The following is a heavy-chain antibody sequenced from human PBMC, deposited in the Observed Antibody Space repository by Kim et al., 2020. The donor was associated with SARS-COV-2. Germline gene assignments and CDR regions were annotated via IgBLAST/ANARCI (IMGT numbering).Heavy chain of an antibody. D-gene: IGHD6-19*01. Sequence: ASVKVSCKASGYTFINYVMHWVRQAPGQRLEWMGLISIGHDDTKYSQKFRGRVTITRDTTASTAYMELSSLRSEDTAVYYCARGSGWAFDYLGQAPLVTV. J-gene: IGHJ4*02. CDR3: ARGSGWAFDY. V-gene: IGHV1-3*04. CDR2: ISIGHDDT. CDR1: GYTFINYV.